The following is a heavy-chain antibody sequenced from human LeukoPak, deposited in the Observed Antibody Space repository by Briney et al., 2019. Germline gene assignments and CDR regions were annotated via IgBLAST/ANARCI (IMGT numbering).Heavy chain of an antibody. CDR3: TRDEEGASREFDY. D-gene: IGHD1-26*01. CDR1: GFTLSSYA. V-gene: IGHV3-23*01. J-gene: IGHJ4*02. Sequence: GGSLRLSCAASGFTLSSYAMSWVRQAPGKGLEWVSAISVSGNTYHADSVKGRFTISRDNAKSSLYLQMNSLRAEDTAVYYCTRDEEGASREFDYWGQGALVTVSS. CDR2: ISVSGNT.